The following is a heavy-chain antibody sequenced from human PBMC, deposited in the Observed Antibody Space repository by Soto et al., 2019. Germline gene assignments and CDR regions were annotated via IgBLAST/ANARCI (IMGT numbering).Heavy chain of an antibody. D-gene: IGHD4-17*01. CDR3: AKDAVSGDGVWLAQD. Sequence: PGGSLRLSCAASGFTFSSYAIIWIRQVPGKGLEWVSGLYGSGGGIHYADSVKGRFTISRDNSASSVYLQMNNLRVEDTAIYYCAKDAVSGDGVWLAQDWGQGTVVTVSS. V-gene: IGHV3-23*01. J-gene: IGHJ4*02. CDR1: GFTFSSYA. CDR2: LYGSGGGI.